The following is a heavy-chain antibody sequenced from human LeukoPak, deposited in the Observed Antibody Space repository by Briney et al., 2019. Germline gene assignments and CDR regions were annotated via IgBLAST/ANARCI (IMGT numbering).Heavy chain of an antibody. CDR2: IYHSGST. V-gene: IGHV4-30-2*01. J-gene: IGHJ5*01. CDR1: GGSISSGGYS. CDR3: ASRGYKFGYDS. D-gene: IGHD5-18*01. Sequence: SETLSLTCAVSGGSISSGGYSWSWIRQPPGSGLEWIGCIYHSGSTYYNPSLESRVTISVDKSKNQFSLKLSSVTAADTAVYYCASRGYKFGYDSWGQGTLVTVSS.